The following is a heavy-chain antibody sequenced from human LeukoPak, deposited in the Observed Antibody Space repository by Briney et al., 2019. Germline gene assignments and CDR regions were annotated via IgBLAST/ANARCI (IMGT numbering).Heavy chain of an antibody. CDR1: GFTFSSYA. CDR3: AGSGSHVY. CDR2: ISGSGGST. Sequence: GGSLRLSCAASGFTFSSYAISWVRQAPGKGLEWVSAISGSGGSTYYADSVKGRFTISGDNSKNTAYLQMNSLRAEDTAVYYCAGSGSHVYWGQGTLVTVSS. J-gene: IGHJ4*02. V-gene: IGHV3-23*01. D-gene: IGHD1-26*01.